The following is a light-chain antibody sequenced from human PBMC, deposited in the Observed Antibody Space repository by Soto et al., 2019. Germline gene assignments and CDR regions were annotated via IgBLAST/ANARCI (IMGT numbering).Light chain of an antibody. CDR1: SSNIGGNS. Sequence: QSVLTQPPSVSAAPGQKVTISCSGSSSNIGGNSVSWYQQLPGTAPKLLIYDDNKRPSGIPDRFSGSKSGTSATLGITGFQTGDEADYYCGSWDTSMSDYVFGTGTKATVL. CDR2: DDN. V-gene: IGLV1-51*01. CDR3: GSWDTSMSDYV. J-gene: IGLJ1*01.